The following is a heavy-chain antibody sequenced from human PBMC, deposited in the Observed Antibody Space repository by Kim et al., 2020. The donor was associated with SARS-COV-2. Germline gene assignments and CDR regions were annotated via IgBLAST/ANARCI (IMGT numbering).Heavy chain of an antibody. J-gene: IGHJ4*02. CDR3: ARTEVYGDYPFDS. Sequence: GGSLRLSCADSGLTSSRNAMNWVRQAPGKGLEWVSGISSSGHNTYYADSVRGRFTISRDNSKNTVYLQMSSLRAEDTAVYYCARTEVYGDYPFDSWGRGTLVTVSS. CDR2: ISSSGHNT. V-gene: IGHV3-23*01. CDR1: GLTSSRNA. D-gene: IGHD4-17*01.